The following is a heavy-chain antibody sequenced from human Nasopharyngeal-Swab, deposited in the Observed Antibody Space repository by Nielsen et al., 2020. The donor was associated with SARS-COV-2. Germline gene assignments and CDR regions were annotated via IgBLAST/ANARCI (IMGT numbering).Heavy chain of an antibody. J-gene: IGHJ6*02. CDR3: ARDTSMDIVLLYYDMDV. CDR1: GFTFNSHG. V-gene: IGHV3-30*03. CDR2: ISFDGSKK. Sequence: GESLKISCAASGFTFNSHGMHWVRQAPGKGLEWVAVISFDGSKKYYADSVKGRFTISRDSSKNTLYLQMNSLRAEDTAVYYCARDTSMDIVLLYYDMDVWGQGTTVTVSS. D-gene: IGHD5-12*01.